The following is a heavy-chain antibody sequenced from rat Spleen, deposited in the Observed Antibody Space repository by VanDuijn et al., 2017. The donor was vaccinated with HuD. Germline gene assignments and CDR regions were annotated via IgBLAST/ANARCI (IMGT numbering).Heavy chain of an antibody. CDR3: TRGPLTTLRYFDF. CDR2: VSYDDSTT. CDR1: GFTFSDFF. J-gene: IGHJ1*01. Sequence: EVQLVESDGGLVQPGKSLKLSCAASGFTFSDFFMAWVRQVPTKGLEWVATVSYDDSTTYYPDSVKGRFTISRDNAKSTLYLQMNSLRSEDTATYYCTRGPLTTLRYFDFWGPGTMVTVSS. V-gene: IGHV5-29*01. D-gene: IGHD1-10*01.